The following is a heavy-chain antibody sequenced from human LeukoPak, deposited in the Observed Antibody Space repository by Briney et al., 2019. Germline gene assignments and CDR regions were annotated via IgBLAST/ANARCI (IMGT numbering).Heavy chain of an antibody. Sequence: PGGSLRLSCAASGFTFSSYGMHWVRQAPGKGLEWVAVISYDGSNKYYADSVKGRFTISRDNSKNTLYLQMNSLRAEDTAVYYCAKDRASVPAPHAFDIWGQGTMVTVSS. V-gene: IGHV3-30*18. CDR1: GFTFSSYG. CDR3: AKDRASVPAPHAFDI. D-gene: IGHD3-10*01. J-gene: IGHJ3*02. CDR2: ISYDGSNK.